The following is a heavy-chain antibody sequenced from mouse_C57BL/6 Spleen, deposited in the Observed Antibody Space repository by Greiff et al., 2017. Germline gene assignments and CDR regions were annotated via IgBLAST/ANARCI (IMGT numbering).Heavy chain of an antibody. CDR3: ARSPHYYGSSNFDY. Sequence: QVQLQQPGAELVMPGASVKLSCKASGYTFTSYWMHWVKQRPGQGLEWIGEIDPSDSYTNYNQKFKGKSTLTVDKSSSTAYMQLSSLTSEDSAVYYCARSPHYYGSSNFDYWGQGTTLTVSS. CDR1: GYTFTSYW. V-gene: IGHV1-69*01. D-gene: IGHD1-1*01. CDR2: IDPSDSYT. J-gene: IGHJ2*01.